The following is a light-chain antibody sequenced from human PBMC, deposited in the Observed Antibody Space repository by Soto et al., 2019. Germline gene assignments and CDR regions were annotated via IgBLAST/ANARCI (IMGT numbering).Light chain of an antibody. CDR3: QSYDRSSPVV. CDR2: RND. V-gene: IGLV6-57*04. CDR1: SGSIANSY. Sequence: NFMLAQPHSVSGSPGKTVTISCTRSSGSIANSYVQWHQQRPGRAPITLIFRNDERPSGVPGRFSGSVDTATNSASLTISGLQTEDEADYYCQSYDRSSPVVFGGGTKLTVL. J-gene: IGLJ2*01.